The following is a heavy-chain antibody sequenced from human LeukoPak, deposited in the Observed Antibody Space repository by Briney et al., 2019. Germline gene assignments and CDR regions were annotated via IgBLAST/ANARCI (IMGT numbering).Heavy chain of an antibody. J-gene: IGHJ4*02. V-gene: IGHV4-39*02. Sequence: SETLSLTCTVSGGSISSSSYYWGWIRQPPGKGLEWIGSIYYSGSTYYNPSLKSRVTISVDTSKNQFSLKLSSVTAADTAVYYCAREMKDYYDSSGSLDYWGQGTLVTVSS. CDR1: GGSISSSSYY. D-gene: IGHD3-22*01. CDR3: AREMKDYYDSSGSLDY. CDR2: IYYSGST.